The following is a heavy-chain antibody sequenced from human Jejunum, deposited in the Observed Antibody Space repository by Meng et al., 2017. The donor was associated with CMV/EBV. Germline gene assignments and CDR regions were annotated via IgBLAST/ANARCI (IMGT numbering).Heavy chain of an antibody. CDR3: AHLRGVIIPIYFDF. Sequence: GFSLSSTRVGVGWVRQPPGKALEWLALIYWDDDRRFSPSLKSRLTISKDTSKNQVVLTMTNMDPLDTATYFCAHLRGVIIPIYFDFWGQGTLVTVSS. CDR2: IYWDDDR. CDR1: GFSLSSTRVG. D-gene: IGHD3-10*01. J-gene: IGHJ4*02. V-gene: IGHV2-5*02.